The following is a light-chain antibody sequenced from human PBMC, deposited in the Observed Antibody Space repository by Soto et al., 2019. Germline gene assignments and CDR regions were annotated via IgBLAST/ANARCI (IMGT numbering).Light chain of an antibody. V-gene: IGKV3-11*01. Sequence: EIVLTQSPATLSLSPGERATLSCRASQSIDSYLAWYQQKPGQAPRLLIYDASNRATGIPARFSGSGSGTDFTLTISSLEPEDFAVYYCQQRSNWLYTFGQGTKLESK. CDR3: QQRSNWLYT. J-gene: IGKJ2*01. CDR2: DAS. CDR1: QSIDSY.